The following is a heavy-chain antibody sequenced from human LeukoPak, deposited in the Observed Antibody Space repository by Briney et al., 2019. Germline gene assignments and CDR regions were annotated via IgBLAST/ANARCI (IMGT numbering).Heavy chain of an antibody. Sequence: SETLSLTCTVSGGSISSYFWTWIRQPAGKGLEWIRRIYSNGITNYNPSLKSRVTMSIDTSKKEFSLKLSSVTAADTAIYYCASSSNFYYYYMDVWGKGTTVTVSS. CDR3: ASSSNFYYYYMDV. CDR2: IYSNGIT. V-gene: IGHV4-4*07. J-gene: IGHJ6*03. CDR1: GGSISSYF.